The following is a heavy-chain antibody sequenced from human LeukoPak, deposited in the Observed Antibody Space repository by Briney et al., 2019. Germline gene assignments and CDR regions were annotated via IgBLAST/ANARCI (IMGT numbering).Heavy chain of an antibody. V-gene: IGHV1-18*01. CDR1: GYTFNSYG. CDR2: ISVDNGNT. Sequence: ASVKVSCKAYGYTFNSYGINWVRQAPGQGLEWMGGISVDNGNTNYAQKVQGRVTMTTDTSTSTVYMELSSLKSDDTAVYYCARDNSIHERGWWFDPWGQGTLVTVSS. D-gene: IGHD4-23*01. J-gene: IGHJ5*02. CDR3: ARDNSIHERGWWFDP.